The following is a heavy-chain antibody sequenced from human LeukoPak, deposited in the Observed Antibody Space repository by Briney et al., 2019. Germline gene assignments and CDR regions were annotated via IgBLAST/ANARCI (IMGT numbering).Heavy chain of an antibody. J-gene: IGHJ4*02. Sequence: SETLSLTCTVSGGSISSSSYYWGWIRQPPGKGLEWIASIYYSGSTYYNPSLKSRVTISVDTSKNQFSLKLSSVTAADTAVYYCAGQLSCSGGSCYFDYWGQGTLVTVSS. D-gene: IGHD2-15*01. CDR3: AGQLSCSGGSCYFDY. V-gene: IGHV4-39*01. CDR1: GGSISSSSYY. CDR2: IYYSGST.